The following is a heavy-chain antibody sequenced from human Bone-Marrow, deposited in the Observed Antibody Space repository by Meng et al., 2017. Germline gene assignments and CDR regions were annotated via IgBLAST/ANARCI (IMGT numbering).Heavy chain of an antibody. V-gene: IGHV1-69*13. Sequence: SVKVSCKASGYTFTSYYMHWVRQAPGQGLEWMGGIILIFGTANYAQKFQGRVTITADESTSTAYMELSSLRSEDTAVYYCARGRYMVRGVRNNWFDPWGQGTLVTVSS. D-gene: IGHD3-10*01. CDR1: GYTFTSYY. CDR3: ARGRYMVRGVRNNWFDP. CDR2: IILIFGTA. J-gene: IGHJ5*02.